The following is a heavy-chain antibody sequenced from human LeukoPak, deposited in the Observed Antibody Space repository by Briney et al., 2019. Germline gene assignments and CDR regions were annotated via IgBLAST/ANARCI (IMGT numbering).Heavy chain of an antibody. J-gene: IGHJ5*02. Sequence: ASVKVSCKASGYTFTSYGISWVRQAPGQGLEWMGWINPNSGGTNYAQKFQGRVTMTRDTSISTAYMELSRLRSDDTAVYYCARNRDSSGYLNWFDPWGQGTLVTVSS. V-gene: IGHV1-2*02. CDR3: ARNRDSSGYLNWFDP. CDR2: INPNSGGT. CDR1: GYTFTSYG. D-gene: IGHD3-22*01.